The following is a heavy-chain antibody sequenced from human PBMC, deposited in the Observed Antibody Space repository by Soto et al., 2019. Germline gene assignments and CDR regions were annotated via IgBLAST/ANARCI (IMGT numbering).Heavy chain of an antibody. J-gene: IGHJ6*02. D-gene: IGHD2-2*02. CDR3: ARDLVGELVPAAIRSLYGMDV. Sequence: PGGSLRLSCAASGFTLSDYYMSWIRQAPGKGLEWVSYISSSGSTIYYADSVKGRFTISRDNAKTSLYLQMNSLRAEDTAVYYCARDLVGELVPAAIRSLYGMDVWGQGTTATVSS. CDR1: GFTLSDYY. V-gene: IGHV3-11*01. CDR2: ISSSGSTI.